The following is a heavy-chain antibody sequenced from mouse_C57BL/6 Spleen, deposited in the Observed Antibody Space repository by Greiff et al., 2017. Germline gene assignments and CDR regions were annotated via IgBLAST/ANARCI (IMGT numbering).Heavy chain of an antibody. V-gene: IGHV1-82*01. CDR3: APYYYGSTLNWYFDV. D-gene: IGHD1-1*01. CDR2: IYPGDGDT. Sequence: LVESGPELVKPGASVKISCKASGYAFSSSWMNWVKQRPGKGLEWIGRIYPGDGDTNYNGKFKGKATLTADKSSSTAYMQLSSLTSEDSAVYFCAPYYYGSTLNWYFDVWGTGTTVTVSS. CDR1: GYAFSSSW. J-gene: IGHJ1*03.